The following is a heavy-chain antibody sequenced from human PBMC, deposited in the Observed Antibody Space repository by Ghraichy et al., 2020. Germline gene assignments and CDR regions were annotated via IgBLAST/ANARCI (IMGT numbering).Heavy chain of an antibody. V-gene: IGHV3-7*03. Sequence: GVLNISCAASGFPFNNYWMGWVRQAPGKGLQWVANMNPDGTEKYYVDSVKGRFTISRDNTQNSLYLQMNSLRAEDTAVYYCARDPAEWELLLDYWGQGTLVTVSS. CDR1: GFPFNNYW. CDR3: ARDPAEWELLLDY. J-gene: IGHJ4*02. D-gene: IGHD1-26*01. CDR2: MNPDGTEK.